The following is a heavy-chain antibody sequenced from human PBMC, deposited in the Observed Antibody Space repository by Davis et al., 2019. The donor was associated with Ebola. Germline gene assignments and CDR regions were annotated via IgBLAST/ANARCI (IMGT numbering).Heavy chain of an antibody. Sequence: SGPTLVKPTQTLTLTCTFSGFSLSTSGMCVSWIRQPPGKALEWLARIDWDDDKYYSTSLKTRLTISKDTSKNQVVLTMTNMDPVDTATYYCARINYDSGSNWFDPWGQGTLVTVSS. J-gene: IGHJ5*02. CDR2: IDWDDDK. D-gene: IGHD3-22*01. V-gene: IGHV2-70*11. CDR1: GFSLSTSGMC. CDR3: ARINYDSGSNWFDP.